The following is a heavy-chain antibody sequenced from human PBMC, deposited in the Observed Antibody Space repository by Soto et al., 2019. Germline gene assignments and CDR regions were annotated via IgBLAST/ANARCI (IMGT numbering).Heavy chain of an antibody. Sequence: ASVKVSCKASGGTFSSYAISWVRQAPGQGLEWMGGIIPIFGTANYAQKFQGRVTITAAESTSTAYMELSSLRSEDTAVYYCARGPDANYYDSSGYTDMYGWFDPWGQGTLVTVSS. CDR1: GGTFSSYA. D-gene: IGHD3-22*01. V-gene: IGHV1-69*13. J-gene: IGHJ5*02. CDR3: ARGPDANYYDSSGYTDMYGWFDP. CDR2: IIPIFGTA.